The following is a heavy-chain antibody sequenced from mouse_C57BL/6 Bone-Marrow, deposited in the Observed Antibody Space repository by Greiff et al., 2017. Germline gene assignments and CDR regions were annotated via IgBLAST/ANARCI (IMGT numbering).Heavy chain of an antibody. CDR2: IYPGDGDT. Sequence: QVQLKESGPELVKPGASVKISCKASGYAFSSSWMHWVKQRPGKGLAWIGRIYPGDGDTNYNGKFKGKATLTADKSSSTAYMQLSSLTSEDSAVYFCASRYGSYWGYFDYWGQGTTLTVSS. D-gene: IGHD2-10*02. CDR3: ASRYGSYWGYFDY. J-gene: IGHJ2*01. V-gene: IGHV1-82*01. CDR1: GYAFSSSW.